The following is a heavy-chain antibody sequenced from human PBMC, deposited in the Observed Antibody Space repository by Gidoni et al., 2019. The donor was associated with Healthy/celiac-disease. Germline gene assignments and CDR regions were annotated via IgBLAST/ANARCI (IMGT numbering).Heavy chain of an antibody. V-gene: IGHV4-30-4*01. CDR2: IYYSGST. Sequence: QVQLQESGPGLVKPSQTLSLTCTVSGGSISSGAYYWSWIRQPPGKGLEWIGYIYYSGSTYYNPSLKSRVTISVDTSKNQFSLKLSSVTAADTAVYYCARAYYSGYGYYYYYYMDVWGKGTTVTVSS. D-gene: IGHD5-12*01. CDR1: GGSISSGAYY. J-gene: IGHJ6*03. CDR3: ARAYYSGYGYYYYYYMDV.